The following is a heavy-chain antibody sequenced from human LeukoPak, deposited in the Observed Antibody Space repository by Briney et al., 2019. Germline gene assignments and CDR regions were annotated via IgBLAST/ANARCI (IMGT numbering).Heavy chain of an antibody. CDR2: INPSGGST. J-gene: IGHJ4*02. Sequence: GESLEISCKGSGYTFTSYYMHWVRQAPGQGLGWMGIINPSGGSTSYAQKFQGRVTMTRDTSTSTVYMELSSLRSEDTAVYYCARDLVPSQTRRDGYNFDYWGQGTLVTVSS. D-gene: IGHD5-24*01. CDR3: ARDLVPSQTRRDGYNFDY. V-gene: IGHV1-46*01. CDR1: GYTFTSYY.